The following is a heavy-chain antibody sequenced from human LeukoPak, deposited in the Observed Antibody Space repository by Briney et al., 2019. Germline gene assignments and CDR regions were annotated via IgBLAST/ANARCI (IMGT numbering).Heavy chain of an antibody. D-gene: IGHD6-6*01. Sequence: SETLSLTCTVSGGSISSHYWSWIRQPPGKGLEWIGYIYYSGSTNYNPSLKSRVTISVDTSKNQFSLKLSSVTAADTAVYYCARDRPPPDYWGQGTLSPSPQ. CDR2: IYYSGST. CDR1: GGSISSHY. CDR3: ARDRPPPDY. V-gene: IGHV4-59*11. J-gene: IGHJ4*02.